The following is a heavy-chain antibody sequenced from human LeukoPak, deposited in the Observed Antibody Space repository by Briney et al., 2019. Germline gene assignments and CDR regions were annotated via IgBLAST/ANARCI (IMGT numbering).Heavy chain of an antibody. J-gene: IGHJ6*03. CDR3: GRGAGSGYYFYMDV. CDR1: GFTFDDYG. V-gene: IGHV3-20*04. Sequence: GGSLRLSCAASGFTFDDYGMNWVRQAPGKGLEWVSGINWDGGSTGYADSVKGRFTISRDNAKNSLYLQMNSLRAEDTAFYYCGRGAGSGYYFYMDVWGKGTTVTVSS. D-gene: IGHD3-10*01. CDR2: INWDGGST.